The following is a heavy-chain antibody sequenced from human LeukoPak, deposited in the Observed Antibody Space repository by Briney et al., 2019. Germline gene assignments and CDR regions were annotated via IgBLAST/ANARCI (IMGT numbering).Heavy chain of an antibody. D-gene: IGHD6-13*01. CDR1: GFTVSSYA. CDR3: ASGGIADY. V-gene: IGHV3-30-3*01. CDR2: ISYDGSNK. J-gene: IGHJ4*02. Sequence: PGRSLRLSCAASGFTVSSYAMHWVSQARGKGLEWVAVISYDGSNKYYADSVKGRFTISRDNSKNTLYLQMNSLRAEDTAVYYCASGGIADYWGQGTLVTVSS.